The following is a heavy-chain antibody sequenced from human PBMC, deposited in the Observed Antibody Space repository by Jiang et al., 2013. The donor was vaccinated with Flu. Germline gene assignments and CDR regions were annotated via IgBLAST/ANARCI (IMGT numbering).Heavy chain of an antibody. D-gene: IGHD6-19*01. CDR3: AREAEYSSGWYYFDY. J-gene: IGHJ4*02. Sequence: SSNSAAWNWIRQSPSRGLEWLGRTYYRSKWYNDYAVSVKSRITINPDTSKNQFSLQLNSVTPEDTAVYYCAREAEYSSGWYYFDYWGQGTLVTVSS. CDR1: SSNSAA. CDR2: TYYRSKWYN. V-gene: IGHV6-1*01.